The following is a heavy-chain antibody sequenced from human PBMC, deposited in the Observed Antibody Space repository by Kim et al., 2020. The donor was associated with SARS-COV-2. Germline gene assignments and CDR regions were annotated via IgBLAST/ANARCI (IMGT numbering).Heavy chain of an antibody. CDR1: GGSISSYY. J-gene: IGHJ6*02. CDR3: AIFPLYYYYGMDV. CDR2: IYYSGST. V-gene: IGHV4-59*01. Sequence: SETLSLTCTVSGGSISSYYWSWIRQPPGKGLEWIGYIYYSGSTNYNPSLKSRVTISVDTSKNQFSLKLSSVTAADTAVYYCAIFPLYYYYGMDVWGQGTTLTVSS.